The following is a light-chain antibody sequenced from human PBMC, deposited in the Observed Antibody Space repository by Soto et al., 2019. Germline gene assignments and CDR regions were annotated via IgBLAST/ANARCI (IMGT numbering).Light chain of an antibody. V-gene: IGKV1-17*03. CDR1: QGISNY. Sequence: DIQMTQSPSAMSASVGDRVTITCRASQGISNYLAWFQQKPGKVPKRLIYGASSLQSGVPSRFSGSGSGTEFTLTISSLQPADSATYYCLQHNSYPLTFGGGTKVEIK. CDR3: LQHNSYPLT. J-gene: IGKJ4*01. CDR2: GAS.